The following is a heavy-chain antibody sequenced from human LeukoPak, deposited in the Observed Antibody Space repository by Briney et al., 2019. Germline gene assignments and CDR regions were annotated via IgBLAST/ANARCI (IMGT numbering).Heavy chain of an antibody. J-gene: IGHJ5*02. CDR2: TSYDGNNE. CDR1: GFAFSSFG. CDR3: AKGFYDSGP. Sequence: GGSLRLSRAASGFAFSSFGMHWVRQAPGKGLEYVALTSYDGNNEYYADSVEGRFTISRDNSKNTVYLQMNSLRVEDTAVYYCAKGFYDSGPWGQGTLVTVSS. V-gene: IGHV3-30*18. D-gene: IGHD3-22*01.